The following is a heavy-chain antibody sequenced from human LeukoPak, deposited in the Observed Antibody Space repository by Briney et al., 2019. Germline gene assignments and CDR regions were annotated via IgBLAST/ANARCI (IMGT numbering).Heavy chain of an antibody. D-gene: IGHD3-10*01. CDR3: VRDDAFVRGPIARNWFDP. CDR1: GASIRGSDYY. V-gene: IGHV4-39*07. J-gene: IGHJ5*02. CDR2: IYYTGTA. Sequence: SETLSLTYTVSGASIRGSDYYWDWIRQTPGKGLEWIAAIYYTGTAYYNPSLKSRVTISVDTSKNQFSLKVSSVTAADTAVYYCVRDDAFVRGPIARNWFDPWGQGVLVTVSS.